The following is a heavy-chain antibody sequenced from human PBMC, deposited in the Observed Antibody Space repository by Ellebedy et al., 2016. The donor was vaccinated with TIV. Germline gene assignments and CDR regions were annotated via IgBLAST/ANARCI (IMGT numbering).Heavy chain of an antibody. Sequence: GESLKISXQASGYNFKNSWIGWVRQMPGKGLEWMGLIYPSDSDTKYSPSFQGQVTLSADKSINTAYLQWSSLKASDTAMYYCVRRAASSSRGWGGFDFWGQGTMVTVFS. CDR3: VRRAASSSRGWGGFDF. J-gene: IGHJ3*01. CDR1: GYNFKNSW. D-gene: IGHD6-6*01. CDR2: IYPSDSDT. V-gene: IGHV5-51*01.